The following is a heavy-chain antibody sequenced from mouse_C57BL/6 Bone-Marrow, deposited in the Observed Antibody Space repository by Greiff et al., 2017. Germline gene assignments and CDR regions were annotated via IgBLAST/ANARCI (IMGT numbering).Heavy chain of an antibody. J-gene: IGHJ4*01. V-gene: IGHV5-17*01. D-gene: IGHD1-1*01. CDR2: ISSGSSTS. CDR1: GFTFSDYG. CDR3: ASRDLFFYAMDY. Sequence: EVQGVESGGGLVKPGGSLKLSCAASGFTFSDYGMHWVRQAPEKGLEWVAYISSGSSTSHYAETVKGRFTISRDHANTSLVLQMSSLRSEDTAMYYCASRDLFFYAMDYCGQGASVSVSS.